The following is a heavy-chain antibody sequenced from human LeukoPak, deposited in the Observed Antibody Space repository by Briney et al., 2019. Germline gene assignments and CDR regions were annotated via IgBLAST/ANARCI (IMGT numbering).Heavy chain of an antibody. CDR1: GFSLSTNGVG. Sequence: SGPTLVNPTQTLTLTCTFSGFSLSTNGVGVGWIRQPPGEALEWLGIIYWDDDKRYSPSLKSRLTITKDTSKNQVVLTMSNMDPVDTGTYYCAHSEYSRDCYCSDHWGQGTLVTVSS. CDR2: IYWDDDK. CDR3: AHSEYSRDCYCSDH. D-gene: IGHD6-6*01. J-gene: IGHJ4*02. V-gene: IGHV2-5*02.